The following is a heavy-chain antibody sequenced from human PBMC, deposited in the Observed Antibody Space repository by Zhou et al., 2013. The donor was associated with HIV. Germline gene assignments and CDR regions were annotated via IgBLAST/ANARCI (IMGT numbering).Heavy chain of an antibody. CDR3: AREPFRPQAVSTIFGPLDY. Sequence: VQLVQSGAEVKKPGSSVKVSCKISGYGFSNYAISWVRQAPGQGLEWLGRIVPAVGMTEYAQKFRGRVTFTADKSTITAYMDLRGLRSEDTAVYYCAREPFRPQAVSTIFGPLDYWGQGTLVTVS. CDR2: IVPAVGMT. V-gene: IGHV1-69*04. D-gene: IGHD3-3*01. CDR1: GYGFSNYA. J-gene: IGHJ4*02.